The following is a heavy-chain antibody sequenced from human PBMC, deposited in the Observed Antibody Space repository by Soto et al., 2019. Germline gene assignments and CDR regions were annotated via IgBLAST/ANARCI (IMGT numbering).Heavy chain of an antibody. J-gene: IGHJ5*02. Sequence: SVKVSCKASGGTFSSYAISWVRQAPGQGLEWMGGIIPIFGTANYAQKFQGRVTITADESTSTAYMELSSLRSEDTAVYYCARIGRAEAWTAENWFDPWGQGTLVTVSS. CDR2: IIPIFGTA. V-gene: IGHV1-69*13. D-gene: IGHD6-13*01. CDR3: ARIGRAEAWTAENWFDP. CDR1: GGTFSSYA.